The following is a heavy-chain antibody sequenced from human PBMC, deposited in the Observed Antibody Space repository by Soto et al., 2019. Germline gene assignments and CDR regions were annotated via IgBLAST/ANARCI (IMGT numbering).Heavy chain of an antibody. CDR2: IYYSGRT. V-gene: IGHV4-39*01. J-gene: IGHJ3*02. D-gene: IGHD4-17*01. Sequence: PSETLSLTFTFSGDSISSSRYYWGWIRQSPGKGLEWIGNIYYSGRTYYNPSLKSRVTISVDTSKNQFSLNLSSVTAADTAVYYCARSDYGDSRLAFDIWGQGTMVTVSS. CDR3: ARSDYGDSRLAFDI. CDR1: GDSISSSRYY.